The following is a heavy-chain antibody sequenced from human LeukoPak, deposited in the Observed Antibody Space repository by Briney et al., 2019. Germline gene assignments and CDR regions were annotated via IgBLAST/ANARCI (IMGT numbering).Heavy chain of an antibody. Sequence: ASVTVSCKASGYTFTSYAMNLVRHAPGQGLEWEGLINTNTGNTTYAHGFTGRFVFSLDTSVSTAYLQISSLRAEDTAVYYCARDYSAMVQPDYWGQGTLVTVSS. V-gene: IGHV7-4-1*02. CDR3: ARDYSAMVQPDY. D-gene: IGHD5-18*01. CDR2: INTNTGNT. J-gene: IGHJ4*02. CDR1: GYTFTSYA.